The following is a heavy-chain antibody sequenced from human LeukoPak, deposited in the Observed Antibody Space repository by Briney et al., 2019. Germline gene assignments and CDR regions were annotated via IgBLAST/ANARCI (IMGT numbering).Heavy chain of an antibody. CDR1: GGSISNSY. V-gene: IGHV4-4*07. CDR2: IYPTGLT. Sequence: SETLSLTCSVSGGSISNSYWSWIRQPAGKGLEWIGRIYPTGLTNYNPSLKSRVTMSVDTSNNQFSLNLNSVTAADTGVYYCSRETPRGGDAFDIWGQGTMVTVSS. D-gene: IGHD4-23*01. J-gene: IGHJ3*02. CDR3: SRETPRGGDAFDI.